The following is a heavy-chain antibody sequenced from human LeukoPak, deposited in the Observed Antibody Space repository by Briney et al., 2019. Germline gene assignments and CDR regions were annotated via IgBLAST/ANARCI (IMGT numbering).Heavy chain of an antibody. CDR1: GFTFSSYG. CDR2: ISYDGNNK. Sequence: GGSLRLSCAASGFTFSSYGIHWVRQAPGKGLEWVAVISYDGNNKYYADSVKGRFTISRDNSKSTLYLQMNSLRAEDTAVYYCAKDIHPNGIQLWCFDYWGQGTLVTVSS. CDR3: AKDIHPNGIQLWCFDY. J-gene: IGHJ4*02. D-gene: IGHD5-18*01. V-gene: IGHV3-30*18.